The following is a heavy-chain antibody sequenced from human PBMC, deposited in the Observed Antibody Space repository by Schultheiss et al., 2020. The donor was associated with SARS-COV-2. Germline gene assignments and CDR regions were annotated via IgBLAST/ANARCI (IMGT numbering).Heavy chain of an antibody. V-gene: IGHV4-59*01. CDR3: ARGRDPYYTYGMAV. CDR2: IYYSGST. CDR1: GDSIGTYY. Sequence: SETLSLTCSVSGDSIGTYYWNWVRQSPGKGLEWIGYIYYSGSTNYNPSVKSRVTMSVDKSKNQFSLKLSSVTAADTAVYYCARGRDPYYTYGMAVWGQGTTVTVSS. J-gene: IGHJ6*02. D-gene: IGHD5-24*01.